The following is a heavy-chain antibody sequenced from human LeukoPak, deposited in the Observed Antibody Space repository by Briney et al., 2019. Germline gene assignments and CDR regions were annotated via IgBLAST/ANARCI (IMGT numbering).Heavy chain of an antibody. D-gene: IGHD3-16*01. J-gene: IGHJ4*02. CDR2: ISYDGSNK. V-gene: IGHV3-30*04. CDR1: GFTFSSYA. CDR3: ASAENGGYFDY. Sequence: GRSLRLSCAASGFTFSSYAMHWVRQAPGKGLEGVAVISYDGSNKYYADSVKGRFTISRDNSKNTLYLQMNSLRAEDTAVYYCASAENGGYFDYWGQGTLVTVSS.